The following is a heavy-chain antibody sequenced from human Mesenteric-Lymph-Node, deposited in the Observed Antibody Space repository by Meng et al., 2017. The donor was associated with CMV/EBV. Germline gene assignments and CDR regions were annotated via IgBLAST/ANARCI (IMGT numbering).Heavy chain of an antibody. D-gene: IGHD2-2*01. CDR1: FTRYA. CDR3: GRGPVPDIIVAPAAQNLDY. V-gene: IGHV1-3*04. CDR2: INTGNGNT. J-gene: IGHJ4*02. Sequence: FTRYAMNWVRQAPGQRLEWMGWINTGNGNTKYSQNFQGRVTITRDTSANTAYMELSSLMSEDTAVYYCGRGPVPDIIVAPAAQNLDYWGQGTLVTVSS.